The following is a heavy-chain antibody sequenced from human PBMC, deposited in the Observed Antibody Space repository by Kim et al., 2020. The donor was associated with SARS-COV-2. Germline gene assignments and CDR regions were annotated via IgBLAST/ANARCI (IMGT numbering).Heavy chain of an antibody. CDR1: GFSFDDYG. V-gene: IGHV3-20*01. CDR2: SNWDGGST. Sequence: GGSLRLSCAAASGFSFDDYGMSWVRQAPGRGLEGVTGSNWDGGSTDYAASVKGRFTISRDNAKKSRYLQMNSVRAEDTAFYHCARGFYQGPFEYWGQGILVTVSS. J-gene: IGHJ4*02. CDR3: ARGFYQGPFEY.